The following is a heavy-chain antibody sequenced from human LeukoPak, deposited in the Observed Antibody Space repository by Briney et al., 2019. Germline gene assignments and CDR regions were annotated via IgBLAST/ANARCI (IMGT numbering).Heavy chain of an antibody. CDR1: GFTVSSDY. V-gene: IGHV3-53*05. D-gene: IGHD3-3*01. J-gene: IGHJ6*03. Sequence: GGSLRLSCAASGFTVSSDYMSWVRQAPGKGLEWVSVIYSGGSTYYADSVKGRSTISRDNSKNTLYLQMNSLRAEDTAVYYCARDLTIFGVFRRVRTLDYMDVWGKGTTVAVSS. CDR2: IYSGGST. CDR3: ARDLTIFGVFRRVRTLDYMDV.